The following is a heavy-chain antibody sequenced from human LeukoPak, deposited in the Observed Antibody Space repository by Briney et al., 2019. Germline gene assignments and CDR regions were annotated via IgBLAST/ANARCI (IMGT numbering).Heavy chain of an antibody. J-gene: IGHJ4*02. D-gene: IGHD3-3*01. Sequence: SSETLSLTCAVSGVSISSSSYYWGWLRQPPGKGLEWIVSIYYSGSTYYNPSLKSRFTLSVDTSKNQFSLKLSSVTAADTAVYYCARDRVVRDFWSGYYMGVYFDYWGQGTLVTVSS. CDR3: ARDRVVRDFWSGYYMGVYFDY. V-gene: IGHV4-39*07. CDR2: IYYSGST. CDR1: GVSISSSSYY.